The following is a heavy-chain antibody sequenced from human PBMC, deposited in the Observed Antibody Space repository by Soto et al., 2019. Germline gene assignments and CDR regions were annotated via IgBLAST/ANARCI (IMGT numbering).Heavy chain of an antibody. CDR2: DYNTGGT. J-gene: IGHJ4*02. Sequence: AETLGLTGVVSGCTISGYCWGWIRQAPGKGLEWIGSDYNTGGTNYNPSVQSRVTISVDTSNKQFSLSLRLVTAADTAVYFCARSIAVPSSHIDHWGQGIRVTVSS. CDR1: GCTISGYC. V-gene: IGHV4-59*01. CDR3: ARSIAVPSSHIDH. D-gene: IGHD6-6*01.